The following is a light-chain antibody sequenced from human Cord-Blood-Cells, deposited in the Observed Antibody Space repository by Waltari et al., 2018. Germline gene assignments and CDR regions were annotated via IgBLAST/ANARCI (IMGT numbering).Light chain of an antibody. CDR2: SNN. J-gene: IGLJ2*01. CDR1: SSNIGSNP. Sequence: QSVLTQPPSASGTPGQRVTISCSGRSSNIGSNPVNWYQQLPGTAPKLLIYSNNQRPSGVPDRFSGSKSGTSASLAISGLQSEDEADYYCAAWDDSLNDVVFGGGTKLTVL. CDR3: AAWDDSLNDVV. V-gene: IGLV1-44*01.